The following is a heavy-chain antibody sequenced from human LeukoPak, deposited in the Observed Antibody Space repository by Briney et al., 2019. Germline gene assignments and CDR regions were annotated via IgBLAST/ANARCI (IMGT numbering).Heavy chain of an antibody. V-gene: IGHV4-39*01. CDR3: ARGKWSWFDP. CDR1: GGSISNYY. CDR2: IYYSGST. J-gene: IGHJ5*02. Sequence: PSETLSLTCTVSGGSISNYYWGWIRQPPGKGLEWIGSIYYSGSTYYNPSLKSRVTISVDTSKNQFSLKLSSVTAADTAVYYCARGKWSWFDPWGQGTLVTVSS. D-gene: IGHD2-8*01.